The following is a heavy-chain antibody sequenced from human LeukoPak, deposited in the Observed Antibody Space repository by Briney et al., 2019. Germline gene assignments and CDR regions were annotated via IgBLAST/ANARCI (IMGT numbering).Heavy chain of an antibody. CDR2: INSDGSST. V-gene: IGHV3-74*01. Sequence: QPGGSLRLSCAASGFTCSSYWMHWVRQAPGKGLVWVSRINSDGSSTSYADSVKGRFTISRDNAKNTLYLQMNSLRAEDTAVYYCARGVCSGGSCYSLDYWGQGTLVTVSS. D-gene: IGHD2-15*01. CDR3: ARGVCSGGSCYSLDY. CDR1: GFTCSSYW. J-gene: IGHJ4*02.